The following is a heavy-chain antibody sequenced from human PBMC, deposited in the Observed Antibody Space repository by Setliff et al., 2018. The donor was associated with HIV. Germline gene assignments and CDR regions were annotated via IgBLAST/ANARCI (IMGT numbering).Heavy chain of an antibody. CDR3: AKHMVRGAITGEAFDV. J-gene: IGHJ3*01. CDR2: IFPGDSDT. Sequence: GESLKISCKASGDKSMTYWIGWVRQMPGKGLEWMGIIFPGDSDTKYSPSFEGQVTISAGKSINTAYLQWTSLRASDTAMYYCAKHMVRGAITGEAFDVWGQGTMVTVSS. D-gene: IGHD3-10*01. V-gene: IGHV5-51*01. CDR1: GDKSMTYW.